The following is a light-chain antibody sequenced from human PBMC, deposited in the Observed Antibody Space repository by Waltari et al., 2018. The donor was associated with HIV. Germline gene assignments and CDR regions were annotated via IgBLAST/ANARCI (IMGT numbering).Light chain of an antibody. CDR3: SSYTTSSSWV. J-gene: IGLJ3*02. Sequence: QSALTQPASVSGSPGQSITISCTGTSSDVGDYNYVSWYQQHPGRAPKVMIYEVSNRPSGVSHRFSGSKSGNTASLTISGLQAEDEADYYCSSYTTSSSWVFGGGTKVTVL. CDR2: EVS. V-gene: IGLV2-14*01. CDR1: SSDVGDYNY.